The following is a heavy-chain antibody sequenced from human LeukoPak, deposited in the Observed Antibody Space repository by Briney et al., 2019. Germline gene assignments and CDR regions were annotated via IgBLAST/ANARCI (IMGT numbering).Heavy chain of an antibody. D-gene: IGHD1-26*01. Sequence: SEALSLTCTVSGGSISSSSYYWGWIRQPPGKGLEWIGSIYYSGSTYYNPPLKSRVTISVDTSKNQFSLKLSSVTAADTAVYYCARQEGSGSYWTVYYYYYGMDVWGQGTTVTVSS. CDR2: IYYSGST. J-gene: IGHJ6*02. CDR3: ARQEGSGSYWTVYYYYYGMDV. CDR1: GGSISSSSYY. V-gene: IGHV4-39*01.